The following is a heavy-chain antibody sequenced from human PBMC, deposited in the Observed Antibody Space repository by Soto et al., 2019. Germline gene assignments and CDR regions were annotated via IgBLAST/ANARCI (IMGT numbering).Heavy chain of an antibody. Sequence: PGGSLRLSCAASGFTFSSYGMHWVRQAPGKGLEWVAVIWYDGSNKYYADSVKGRFTISRDNSKNTLYLQMNSLRAEDTAVYYCARDQGVGWMGKRRYYFDYWGQGTLVTVSS. CDR2: IWYDGSNK. V-gene: IGHV3-33*01. D-gene: IGHD1-1*01. J-gene: IGHJ4*02. CDR3: ARDQGVGWMGKRRYYFDY. CDR1: GFTFSSYG.